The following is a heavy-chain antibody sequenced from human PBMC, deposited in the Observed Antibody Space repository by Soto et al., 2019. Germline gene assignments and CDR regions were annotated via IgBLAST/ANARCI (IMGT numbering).Heavy chain of an antibody. Sequence: SETLSLTCAVSGGSISSGGYSWSWIRQPPGKGLEWIGYIYHSGSTYYNPSLKSRVTISVDRSKNQFSLKLSSVTAADTAVYYCARRHGSGSYYTTAGGNWFDPWGQGTLVTVSS. CDR2: IYHSGST. V-gene: IGHV4-30-2*01. CDR3: ARRHGSGSYYTTAGGNWFDP. J-gene: IGHJ5*02. CDR1: GGSISSGGYS. D-gene: IGHD3-10*01.